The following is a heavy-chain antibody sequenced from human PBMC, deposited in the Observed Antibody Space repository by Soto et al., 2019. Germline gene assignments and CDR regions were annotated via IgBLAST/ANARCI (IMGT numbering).Heavy chain of an antibody. CDR1: GFTFSSYA. V-gene: IGHV3-64*01. D-gene: IGHD6-6*01. CDR3: ARAGASSIAARHYYYYYMDV. CDR2: ISSNGGST. J-gene: IGHJ6*03. Sequence: GGSLRLSCAASGFTFSSYAMHWVRQAPGKGLEYVSAISSNGGSTYYANSVKGRFTISRDNSKNTLYLQMGSLRAEDMAVYYCARAGASSIAARHYYYYYMDVWGKGTTVTVSS.